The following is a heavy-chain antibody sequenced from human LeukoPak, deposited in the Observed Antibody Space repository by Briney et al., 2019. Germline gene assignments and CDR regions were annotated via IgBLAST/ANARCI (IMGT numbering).Heavy chain of an antibody. CDR2: INGDGSWT. CDR3: VSFYETY. CDR1: GNSW. D-gene: IGHD2-2*01. J-gene: IGHJ4*02. Sequence: GGSLRLSCAASGNSWMHWVRQAPGKGLVWVSHINGDGSWTTYADSVKGRFTISKDNAKNTVYLQMNNLRAEDTAVYYCVSFYETYWGRGTLVTVSS. V-gene: IGHV3-74*01.